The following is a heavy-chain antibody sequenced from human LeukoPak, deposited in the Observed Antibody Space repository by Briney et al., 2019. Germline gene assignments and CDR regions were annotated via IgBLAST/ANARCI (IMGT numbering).Heavy chain of an antibody. CDR3: ARSSYYDILTGYYNQYNWFDP. CDR1: GFTFSSYS. J-gene: IGHJ5*02. Sequence: PGGSLRLSCAPSGFTFSSYSMNWVCQAPVKRLDWGSSISRSSSYISYADSVKGRFTISRENAKNSLYLQMNSLRDEDTAVYYCARSSYYDILTGYYNQYNWFDPWGQGTLVTVSS. D-gene: IGHD3-9*01. V-gene: IGHV3-21*01. CDR2: ISRSSSYI.